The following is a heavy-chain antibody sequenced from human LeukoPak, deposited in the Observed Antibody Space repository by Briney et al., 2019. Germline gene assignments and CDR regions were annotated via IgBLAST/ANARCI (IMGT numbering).Heavy chain of an antibody. CDR3: AKDGGLHLYYYYNYMDI. V-gene: IGHV3-30*02. Sequence: GGSLRLSCAASGFTFNSYGMHWVRQAPGKGLEWVAFIRYDGSYEYYADSVKGRFTISRDNSKTTLYLQMNSLRSDDTAVYYCAKDGGLHLYYYYNYMDIWGKGTTVTVSS. CDR1: GFTFNSYG. J-gene: IGHJ6*03. D-gene: IGHD5-24*01. CDR2: IRYDGSYE.